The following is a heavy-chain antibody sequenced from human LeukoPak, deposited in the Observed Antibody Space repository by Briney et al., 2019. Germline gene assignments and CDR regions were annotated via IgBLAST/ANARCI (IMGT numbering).Heavy chain of an antibody. CDR3: ARDSGTTGEVKFDP. Sequence: SETLSLTCAVYGGSFSGYHWSWIRQPPGKGLEWIGRIYSSGSTDYNPSLKSRVTMSVDTSKNKFSLKLSSVTAADTAVYYCARDSGTTGEVKFDPWGQGTLVTVSS. J-gene: IGHJ5*02. CDR2: IYSSGST. CDR1: GGSFSGYH. V-gene: IGHV4-59*10. D-gene: IGHD3-10*01.